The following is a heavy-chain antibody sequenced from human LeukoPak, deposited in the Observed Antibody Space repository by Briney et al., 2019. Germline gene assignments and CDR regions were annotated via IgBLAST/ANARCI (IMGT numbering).Heavy chain of an antibody. CDR2: ITNNGGKT. Sequence: GGSLRLSCAASGFPVSSRAMSRVRQAPGKGLEWLSSITNNGGKTYYADSLKGRFTISRDESRNTVYLAMSSLRVEDTAIYYCAKDHPSAGWPTFDYWGQGILVTVSS. CDR3: AKDHPSAGWPTFDY. CDR1: GFPVSSRA. V-gene: IGHV3-23*01. D-gene: IGHD6-19*01. J-gene: IGHJ4*02.